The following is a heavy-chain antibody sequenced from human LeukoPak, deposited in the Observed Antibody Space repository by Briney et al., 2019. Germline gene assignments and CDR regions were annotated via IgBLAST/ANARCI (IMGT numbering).Heavy chain of an antibody. Sequence: GASVKVSCKASGYTFTSYYMHWVRQAPGQGLERMGIINPSGGSTSYAQKFQGRVTMTRDTSTSTVYMELRSLRSDDTAVYYCAREDGSGSRELDPWGQGTLVTVSS. D-gene: IGHD3-10*01. CDR1: GYTFTSYY. J-gene: IGHJ5*02. CDR2: INPSGGST. CDR3: AREDGSGSRELDP. V-gene: IGHV1-46*01.